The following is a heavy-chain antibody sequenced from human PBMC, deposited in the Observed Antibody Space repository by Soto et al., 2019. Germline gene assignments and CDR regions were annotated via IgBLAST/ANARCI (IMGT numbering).Heavy chain of an antibody. CDR3: AKDIGNSDHFYYMDV. CDR1: GFTFDDYA. Sequence: GGSLRLSCAASGFTFDDYAMHWVRQGPGKGLEWVSGISWNSGSIGYADSVKGRFTISRDNAQKSLYLQMNSLRAEDTALYYCAKDIGNSDHFYYMDVWGKGTTVTVSS. CDR2: ISWNSGSI. J-gene: IGHJ6*03. V-gene: IGHV3-9*01. D-gene: IGHD4-4*01.